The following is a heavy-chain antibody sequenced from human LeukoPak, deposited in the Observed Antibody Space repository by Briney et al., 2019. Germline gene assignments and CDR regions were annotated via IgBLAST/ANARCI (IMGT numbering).Heavy chain of an antibody. D-gene: IGHD3-22*01. CDR2: INWNGGTT. CDR3: ARDKHYYDSSNYV. CDR1: GFTFNDYG. V-gene: IGHV3-20*04. J-gene: IGHJ4*02. Sequence: PGGSLRLSCAASGFTFNDYGMSWVRQGPGKGLEWVSGINWNGGTTGYADSVRGRFTISRDNAKNSLYLQMNSLRAEDTALYYCARDKHYYDSSNYVWGQGTLVTVFS.